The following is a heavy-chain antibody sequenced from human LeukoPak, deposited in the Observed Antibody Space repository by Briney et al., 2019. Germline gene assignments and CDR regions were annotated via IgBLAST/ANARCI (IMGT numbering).Heavy chain of an antibody. D-gene: IGHD2-2*02. V-gene: IGHV4-34*01. CDR2: INHSGST. Sequence: SSETLSLTCAVYGGSFSVYYWSWIRQPPGKGLEWIGEINHSGSTNYNPSLKTRVTISVDTSKNQFSLKLSSVTAADTAVYYCARVHLYDWFDPWGQGTLVTVSS. CDR3: ARVHLYDWFDP. CDR1: GGSFSVYY. J-gene: IGHJ5*02.